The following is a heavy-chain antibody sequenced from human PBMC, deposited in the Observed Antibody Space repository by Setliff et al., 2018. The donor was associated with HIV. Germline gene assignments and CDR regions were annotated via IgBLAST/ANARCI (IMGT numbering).Heavy chain of an antibody. V-gene: IGHV3-48*01. CDR2: ISSSSSTI. Sequence: GGSLRLSCAASGFTFSSYSMNWVRQAPGKGLEWVSYISSSSSTIYYADSVKGRFTISRDNAKNSLYLQMNSLRADDTAVYYCAREAYCSSTSCSEFWWYFDYWGQGTLVTVSS. J-gene: IGHJ4*02. CDR1: GFTFSSYS. D-gene: IGHD2-2*01. CDR3: AREAYCSSTSCSEFWWYFDY.